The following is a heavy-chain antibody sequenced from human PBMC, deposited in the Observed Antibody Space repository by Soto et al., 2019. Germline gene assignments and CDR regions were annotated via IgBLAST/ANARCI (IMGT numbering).Heavy chain of an antibody. CDR1: GGSISSGGYY. CDR2: IYYSGST. CDR3: ARDDLSSYAFDY. J-gene: IGHJ4*02. V-gene: IGHV4-31*03. Sequence: SETLSLTCTVSGGSISSGGYYWSWIRQHPGKGLEWIGYIYYSGSTYYNPSLKSRVTISVDTSKNQFSLKLSSVTAADTAVYYCARDDLSSYAFDYWGQGTLVTVSS. D-gene: IGHD5-18*01.